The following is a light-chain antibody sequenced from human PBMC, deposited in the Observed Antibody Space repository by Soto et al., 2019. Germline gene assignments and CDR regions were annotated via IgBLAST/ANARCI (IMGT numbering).Light chain of an antibody. Sequence: QSALTQPASVSGSPGQSVAISCTGASSDVGGSDYVSWYQQHPGKAPKLILYEVNNRPSGVSNHFSGSKSGNTASLIISGLQADDEAEYYCSSYPTTSTLVFGSGTKVTVL. CDR3: SSYPTTSTLV. CDR1: SSDVGGSDY. V-gene: IGLV2-14*03. J-gene: IGLJ1*01. CDR2: EVN.